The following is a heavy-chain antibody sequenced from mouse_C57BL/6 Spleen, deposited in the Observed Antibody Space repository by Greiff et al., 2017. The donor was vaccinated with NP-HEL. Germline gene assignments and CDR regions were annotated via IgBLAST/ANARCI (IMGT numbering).Heavy chain of an antibody. CDR2: ISSGGSYT. V-gene: IGHV5-6*01. J-gene: IGHJ2*01. Sequence: EVMLVESGGDLVKPGGSLKLSCAASGFTFSSYGMSWVRQTPDKRLEWVATISSGGSYTYYQDSVKGRFTITRDNAKNTLYMQMSSLKSEDTAMYCCAREVSDDYFGCWGQGTTLTVSS. D-gene: IGHD2-14*01. CDR1: GFTFSSYG. CDR3: AREVSDDYFGC.